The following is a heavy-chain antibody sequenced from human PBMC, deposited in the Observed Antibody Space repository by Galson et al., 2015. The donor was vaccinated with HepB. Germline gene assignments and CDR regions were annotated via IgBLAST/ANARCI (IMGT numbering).Heavy chain of an antibody. V-gene: IGHV4-30-2*01. CDR3: ARIRDRIRVDA. D-gene: IGHD5-24*01. CDR2: IYHTGST. J-gene: IGHJ6*04. CDR1: GGSISSGGYS. Sequence: TLSLTCAVSGGSISSGGYSWSWIRQPPGRGLECIGYIYHTGSTYYNPSLKSRVTISVDRSKNQFSLKLSSVTAADTAIYYCARIRDRIRVDAWGKGTTVTVSS.